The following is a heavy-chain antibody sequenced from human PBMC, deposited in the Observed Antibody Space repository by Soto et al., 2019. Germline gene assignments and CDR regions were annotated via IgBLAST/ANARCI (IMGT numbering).Heavy chain of an antibody. CDR2: IYYSGST. CDR1: GGSISSYY. V-gene: IGHV4-59*01. J-gene: IGHJ6*02. D-gene: IGHD3-10*01. Sequence: SETLSLTCTVSGGSISSYYWSWIRQPPGKGLEWIGYIYYSGSTNYNPSLKSRVTISVDTSKNQFSLKLSSVTAADTAVYYCAREGGITMVRGVISYYGTDVWGQGTTVTVSS. CDR3: AREGGITMVRGVISYYGTDV.